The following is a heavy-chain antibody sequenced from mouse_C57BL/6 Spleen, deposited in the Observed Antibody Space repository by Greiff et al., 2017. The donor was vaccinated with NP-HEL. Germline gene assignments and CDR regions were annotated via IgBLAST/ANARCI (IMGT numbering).Heavy chain of an antibody. Sequence: EVQLQQSGPVLVKPGASVKMSCKASGYTFTDYYMNWVKQSHGKSLEWIGVINPYNGGTSYNQKFKGKATLTVDKSSSTAYMELNSLTSEDSAVYYWARASYYGNYVQGYFDVWGTGTTVTVSS. D-gene: IGHD2-1*01. CDR3: ARASYYGNYVQGYFDV. CDR2: INPYNGGT. J-gene: IGHJ1*03. V-gene: IGHV1-19*01. CDR1: GYTFTDYY.